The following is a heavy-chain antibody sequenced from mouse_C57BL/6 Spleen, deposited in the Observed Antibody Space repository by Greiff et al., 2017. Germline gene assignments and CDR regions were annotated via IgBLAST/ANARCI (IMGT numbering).Heavy chain of an antibody. J-gene: IGHJ1*03. D-gene: IGHD1-1*01. Sequence: QVQLQQPGAELVKPGASVKLSCKASGYTFTSYWMHWVKQRPGRGLEWIGRIAPNSGGTKYNEKFKSKATLTVDKPSSTAYMQLSSLTSEDSAVYYCAYYGSSYWYFDVWGTGTTVTVSS. CDR3: AYYGSSYWYFDV. CDR2: IAPNSGGT. CDR1: GYTFTSYW. V-gene: IGHV1-72*01.